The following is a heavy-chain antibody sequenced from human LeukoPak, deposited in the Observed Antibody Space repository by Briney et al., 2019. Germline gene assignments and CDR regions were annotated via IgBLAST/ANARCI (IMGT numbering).Heavy chain of an antibody. CDR1: GYTLTELS. CDR2: FDPEDGET. D-gene: IGHD6-13*01. CDR3: AARIAAAGFHYYYYGMDV. Sequence: ASVKDSFKVSGYTLTELSMHWVRQAPGKGLEWMGGFDPEDGETIYEQKFQDRVTMTEDKSTDTAYMELSRLRSEDTAVYYCAARIAAAGFHYYYYGMDVWGQGTTVTVSS. J-gene: IGHJ6*02. V-gene: IGHV1-24*01.